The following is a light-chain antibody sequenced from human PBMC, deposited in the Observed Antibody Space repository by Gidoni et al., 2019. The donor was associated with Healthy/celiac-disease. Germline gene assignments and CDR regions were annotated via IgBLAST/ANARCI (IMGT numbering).Light chain of an antibody. Sequence: SYELTQPPSVSAPPGQTASITCSGDKLGDKYACWYQQKPGQSPVLVIYQDSKRPSGIPERFSGSNSGNTATLTISGTQAMDEADYYCQAWDSSTVVFGTGTKVTVL. CDR1: KLGDKY. CDR3: QAWDSSTVV. J-gene: IGLJ1*01. V-gene: IGLV3-1*01. CDR2: QDS.